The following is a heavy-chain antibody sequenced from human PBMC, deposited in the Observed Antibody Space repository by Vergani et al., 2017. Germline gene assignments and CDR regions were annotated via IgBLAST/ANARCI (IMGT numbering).Heavy chain of an antibody. V-gene: IGHV4-59*12. D-gene: IGHD3-3*01. CDR3: ARGVPSPYDFWSGYPHNWFDP. CDR2: IYYSGST. J-gene: IGHJ5*02. CDR1: GGSISSYY. Sequence: QVQLQESGPGLVKPSETLSLTCTVSGGSISSYYWSWIRQPPGKGLEWIGYIYYSGSTNYNPSLKSRVTISVDTSKNQFSLKLSSVTAADTAVYYCARGVPSPYDFWSGYPHNWFDPWGQGTLVTVSS.